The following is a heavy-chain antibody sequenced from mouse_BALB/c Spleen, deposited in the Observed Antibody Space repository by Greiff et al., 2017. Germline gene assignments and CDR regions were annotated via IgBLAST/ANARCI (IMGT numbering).Heavy chain of an antibody. CDR2: ISTYYGDA. D-gene: IGHD1-1*01. CDR3: ARSDYGSRFDY. J-gene: IGHJ2*01. Sequence: VKVVESGAELVRPGVSVKISCKGSGYTFTDYAMLWVKQSHAKSLEWIGVISTYYGDASYNQKFKGKATMTVDKSSSTAYMELARLTSEDSAIYYCARSDYGSRFDYWGQGTTLTVSS. V-gene: IGHV1S137*01. CDR1: GYTFTDYA.